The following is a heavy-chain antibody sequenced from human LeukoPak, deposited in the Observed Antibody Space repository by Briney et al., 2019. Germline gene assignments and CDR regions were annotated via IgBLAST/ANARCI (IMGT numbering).Heavy chain of an antibody. Sequence: GGSLRLSCAASGFTVSSNYMSWVRQAPGKGLEWVSVIYSGGSTYYADSVKGRFTISRDNSKNTLYLQMNSLRAEDTAVYYCARGDRIVVVPAAIFDWGQGTLVTVSS. CDR3: ARGDRIVVVPAAIFD. V-gene: IGHV3-66*01. CDR2: IYSGGST. D-gene: IGHD2-2*02. CDR1: GFTVSSNY. J-gene: IGHJ4*02.